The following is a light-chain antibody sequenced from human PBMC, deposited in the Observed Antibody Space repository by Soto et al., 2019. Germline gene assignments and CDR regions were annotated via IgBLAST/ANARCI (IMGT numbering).Light chain of an antibody. Sequence: DIQLTQSPSSLSVSVGDRVTITCRASQNINRYLNWYQQKSGKAPELLISASSNLQSGVPSRFSGSGSGTDFTLTNSRLQPEDFATYYGQQSYSTPYTFGQGNKLEI. J-gene: IGKJ2*01. V-gene: IGKV1-39*01. CDR3: QQSYSTPYT. CDR1: QNINRY. CDR2: ASS.